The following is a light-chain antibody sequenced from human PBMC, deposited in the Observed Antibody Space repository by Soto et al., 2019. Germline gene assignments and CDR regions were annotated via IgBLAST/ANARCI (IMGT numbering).Light chain of an antibody. V-gene: IGKV3-20*01. CDR1: QSVTSNY. J-gene: IGKJ5*01. CDR2: GAS. CDR3: HHYGGPPIT. Sequence: EVVLTQSLGTLSLSPGEGATLSCRASQSVTSNYLAWYQQKPGQAPRLLIYGASSRATGIPDRFSGSGSGTDFTLTISRLEPEDFAVYYCHHYGGPPITFGQGTRLEIK.